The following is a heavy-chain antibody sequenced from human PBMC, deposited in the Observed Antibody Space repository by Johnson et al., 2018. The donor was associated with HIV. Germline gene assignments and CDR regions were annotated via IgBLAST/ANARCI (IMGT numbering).Heavy chain of an antibody. CDR1: GFTFSSYA. J-gene: IGHJ3*02. V-gene: IGHV3-30*04. D-gene: IGHD1-26*01. Sequence: VQLVESGGGVVQPGRSLRLSCAASGFTFSSYAMHWVRQAPGKGLEWVAVISYDGSNKYYADSVKGRFTISRVNSKNTLYLQMKSLRAEDTAVYYCAKGIVGATADAFDIWGQGTMVTVSS. CDR2: ISYDGSNK. CDR3: AKGIVGATADAFDI.